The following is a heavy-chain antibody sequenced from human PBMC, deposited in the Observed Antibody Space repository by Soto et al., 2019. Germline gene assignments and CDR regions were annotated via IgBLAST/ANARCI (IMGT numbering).Heavy chain of an antibody. V-gene: IGHV3-23*01. Sequence: EVQLLESGGGLVQPGGSLRLSCAASGFTFSSYAMSWVRQAPGKGLEWVSTISGSGGSTYYTASVKGRFTISRDNSKNTLYLQMNSLRAEDTAVYYCAKVPYSNYPYYFDYWGRGTLVTVSS. CDR2: ISGSGGST. J-gene: IGHJ4*02. D-gene: IGHD4-4*01. CDR3: AKVPYSNYPYYFDY. CDR1: GFTFSSYA.